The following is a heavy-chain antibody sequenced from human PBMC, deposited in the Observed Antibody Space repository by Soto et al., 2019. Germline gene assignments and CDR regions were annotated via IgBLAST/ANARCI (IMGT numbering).Heavy chain of an antibody. J-gene: IGHJ5*01. V-gene: IGHV3-30*03. D-gene: IGHD3-22*01. CDR1: GFIFSGSG. CDR2: VSNDGIRK. CDR3: ARWVGGSMYDNSGKYDS. Sequence: QVQLVESGGGVVQPGRSLRLTCAASGFIFSGSGMHWVRQAPGKGLEWVALVSNDGIRKYYGDSVKGRFTISRDNPENTLYLQMNSLRAEDTAVYYCARWVGGSMYDNSGKYDSWGQGTLVTVSS.